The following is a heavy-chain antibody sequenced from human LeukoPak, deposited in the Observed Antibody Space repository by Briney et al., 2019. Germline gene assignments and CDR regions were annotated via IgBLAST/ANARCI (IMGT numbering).Heavy chain of an antibody. D-gene: IGHD2/OR15-2a*01. CDR3: AKSLILQQPHCYYYYGMDV. CDR2: ISGSGGTT. Sequence: QPWGSLRLSCAASGFTFSNYAMSWVRQAPGKGLEWVSTISGSGGTTYYADSVKGRFTFSRDNSKNTLYLQMNSLRAEDTAVYYCAKSLILQQPHCYYYYGMDVWGQGTTVTVSS. V-gene: IGHV3-23*01. CDR1: GFTFSNYA. J-gene: IGHJ6*02.